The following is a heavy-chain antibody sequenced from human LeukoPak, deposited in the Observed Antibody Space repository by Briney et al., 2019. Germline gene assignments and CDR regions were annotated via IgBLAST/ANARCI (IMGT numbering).Heavy chain of an antibody. Sequence: GGSLRLSCAASGSAFSRSWIHWVRQAPGKGLVWVSHINNDASKTTYADSVRGRFTISRDNAKNTVYLQMNSLRAEDTAVYYCARGFGSGSYSDYWGQGTLVTVSS. CDR1: GSAFSRSW. CDR3: ARGFGSGSYSDY. D-gene: IGHD3-10*01. CDR2: INNDASKT. J-gene: IGHJ4*02. V-gene: IGHV3-74*01.